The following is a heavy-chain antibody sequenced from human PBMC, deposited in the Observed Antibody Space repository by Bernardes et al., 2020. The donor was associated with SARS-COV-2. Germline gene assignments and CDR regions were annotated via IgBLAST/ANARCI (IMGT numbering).Heavy chain of an antibody. CDR1: GFTFDDYA. Sequence: GGSLRLSCAASGFTFDDYAMHWVRQAPGKGLEWVSGISWNSGSIGYADSVKGRFTISRDNAKNSLYLQMNSLRAEDTALYYCATWPSPYYYYGMDVWGQGTTVTVSS. CDR3: ATWPSPYYYYGMDV. CDR2: ISWNSGSI. D-gene: IGHD5-12*01. V-gene: IGHV3-9*01. J-gene: IGHJ6*02.